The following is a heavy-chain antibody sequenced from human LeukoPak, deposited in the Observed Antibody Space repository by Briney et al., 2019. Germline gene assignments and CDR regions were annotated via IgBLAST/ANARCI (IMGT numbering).Heavy chain of an antibody. CDR2: IYYSGST. J-gene: IGHJ6*03. D-gene: IGHD3-22*01. CDR3: ARRADSSGYYYAPMDV. CDR1: GGSISSSSYY. Sequence: SETLSLTCTVSGGSISSSSYYWGWIRQPPGKGLEWIGSIYYSGSTYYNPSLKSRVTISVDTSKNQFSLKLSSVTAADTAVYYCARRADSSGYYYAPMDVWDKGTTVTVSS. V-gene: IGHV4-39*01.